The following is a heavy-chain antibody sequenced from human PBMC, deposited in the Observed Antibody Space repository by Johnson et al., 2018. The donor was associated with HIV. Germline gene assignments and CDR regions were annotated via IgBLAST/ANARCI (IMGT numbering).Heavy chain of an antibody. D-gene: IGHD1-1*01. CDR3: ARDWNEAVRAFDI. J-gene: IGHJ3*02. CDR1: GFTFDDYG. CDR2: INWNGYRT. Sequence: VQLVESGGGVVRPGGSLRLSCAASGFTFDDYGMSWVRQVPGKGLEWISGINWNGYRTTYADSVKGRFTISRDNAKNSLSLQMNTLRAEDTALYYCARDWNEAVRAFDIWGQGTMVTVSS. V-gene: IGHV3-20*04.